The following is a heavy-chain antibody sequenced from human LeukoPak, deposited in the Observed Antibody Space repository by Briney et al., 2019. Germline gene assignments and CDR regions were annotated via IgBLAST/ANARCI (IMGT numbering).Heavy chain of an antibody. D-gene: IGHD3-22*01. CDR3: ARLWYYYDSSGYYGEFDY. CDR2: IYYSGST. J-gene: IGHJ4*02. V-gene: IGHV4-59*01. Sequence: SETLSLTCTVSGGSISSYYWSWIRQPPGKGLEWIGYIYYSGSTNYNPSLKSRVTISVDTSKNRFSLKLSSVTAADTAVYYCARLWYYYDSSGYYGEFDYWGQGTLVTVSS. CDR1: GGSISSYY.